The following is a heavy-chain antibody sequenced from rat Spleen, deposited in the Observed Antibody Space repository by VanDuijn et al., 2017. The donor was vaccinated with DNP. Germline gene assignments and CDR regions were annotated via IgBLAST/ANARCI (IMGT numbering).Heavy chain of an antibody. CDR3: ARSGRYYAMDA. CDR1: GLTFNNYW. CDR2: ITSSGGST. V-gene: IGHV5-31*01. D-gene: IGHD4-3*01. J-gene: IGHJ4*01. Sequence: EVQLVESGGDLVQPGRSLKLSCVASGLTFNNYWMTWIRQVPGKGLEWVATITSSGGSTYYPDSVKGRFTISRDNAKNTLYLQMNSLRSEDTATYYCARSGRYYAMDAWGQGTSVTVSS.